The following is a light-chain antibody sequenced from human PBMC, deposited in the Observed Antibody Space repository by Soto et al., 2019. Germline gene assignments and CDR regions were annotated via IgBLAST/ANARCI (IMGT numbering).Light chain of an antibody. CDR1: SSDIGGYDY. Sequence: QSALTQPRSVSGSPGQSVTISCTGTSSDIGGYDYVSWYQQRPGKAPKLLIYDVSNRPSGVPDRLSASKSGNSASLTISGLQTEDEADYYCCSYGGSSNYVFGTGTKLTVL. J-gene: IGLJ1*01. V-gene: IGLV2-11*01. CDR3: CSYGGSSNYV. CDR2: DVS.